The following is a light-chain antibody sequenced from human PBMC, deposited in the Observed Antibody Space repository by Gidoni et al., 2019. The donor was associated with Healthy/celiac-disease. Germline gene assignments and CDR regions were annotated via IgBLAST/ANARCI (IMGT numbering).Light chain of an antibody. CDR2: DVR. V-gene: IGLV2-14*01. CDR1: SSDVGGYHY. CDR3: SSYTSSSTLYV. J-gene: IGLJ1*01. Sequence: QSALTQPASVSGSPGQSSTITCTGTSSDVGGYHYVSWYQQHPGKAPKLMIYDVRNRPSGVSNRFSGSKSGNTASLTISGLQAEDEADYYCSSYTSSSTLYVFGTGTKVTVL.